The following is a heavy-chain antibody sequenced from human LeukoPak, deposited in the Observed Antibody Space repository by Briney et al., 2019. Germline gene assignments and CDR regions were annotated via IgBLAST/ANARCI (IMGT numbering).Heavy chain of an antibody. Sequence: PGGSLRLSCAASGFTFSSYSMNWVRQAPGKGLEWVSYISSSSSYIYYAESVKGRFTISRDNAKNSLYLQMNSLRVEDTAVYYCAREEAAGSVDYWGQGTLVTVSS. CDR1: GFTFSSYS. J-gene: IGHJ4*02. CDR3: AREEAAGSVDY. D-gene: IGHD6-13*01. V-gene: IGHV3-21*01. CDR2: ISSSSSYI.